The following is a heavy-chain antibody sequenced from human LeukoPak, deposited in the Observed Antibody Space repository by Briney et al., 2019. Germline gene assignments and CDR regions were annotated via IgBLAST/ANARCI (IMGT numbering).Heavy chain of an antibody. Sequence: GGSLRLSCAASGFTFSSYAMSWVRQAPGKGLEWVSSISGGSLYTYYADSVKGRFTISRDNAKNSLYLQMNSLRAEDTAVYYCARARGSGSYYSFDYWGQGTLVTVSS. D-gene: IGHD3-10*01. J-gene: IGHJ4*02. CDR3: ARARGSGSYYSFDY. V-gene: IGHV3-21*01. CDR2: ISGGSLYT. CDR1: GFTFSSYA.